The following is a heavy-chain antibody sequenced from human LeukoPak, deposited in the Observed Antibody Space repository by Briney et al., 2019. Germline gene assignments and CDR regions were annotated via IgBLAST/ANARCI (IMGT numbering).Heavy chain of an antibody. V-gene: IGHV4-34*01. CDR2: INHSGST. CDR3: ARITVVTEIDY. Sequence: PSETLSLTCAVYGGSFSGYYWSWIRQPPGKGLEWIGEINHSGSTNYNPSLKSRVTISVDTSKNQFSLKLSSVTAADTAVYYCARITVVTEIDYWGQGTLVTVSS. CDR1: GGSFSGYY. D-gene: IGHD4-23*01. J-gene: IGHJ4*02.